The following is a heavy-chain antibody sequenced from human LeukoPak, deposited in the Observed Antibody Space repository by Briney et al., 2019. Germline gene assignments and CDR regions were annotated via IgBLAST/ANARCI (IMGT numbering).Heavy chain of an antibody. Sequence: PGGSLRLSCAASGFTVSINYKSWVRQAPGKGLEWVSVIYSGGNTYYADSVKGRFTISRDNSKNTVYLQMNSLRAEDTAVYYCARGETSSYDYWGQGTLVTVSS. V-gene: IGHV3-53*01. J-gene: IGHJ4*02. CDR1: GFTVSINY. CDR3: ARGETSSYDY. D-gene: IGHD2-2*01. CDR2: IYSGGNT.